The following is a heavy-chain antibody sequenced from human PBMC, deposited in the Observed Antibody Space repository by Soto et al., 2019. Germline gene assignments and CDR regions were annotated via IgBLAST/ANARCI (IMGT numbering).Heavy chain of an antibody. Sequence: QVQLQESGPGLVKPSGTLSLICDVSGGSIHSSYWWSWVRQPPGRRLEWIGEIFHLGGATYNPAFESRVTISVDKAKNQFYPKLPSVTAADSAIYFCARSFDYWGPGILVTVSS. CDR2: IFHLGGA. CDR1: GGSIHSSYW. CDR3: ARSFDY. J-gene: IGHJ4*02. V-gene: IGHV4-4*02.